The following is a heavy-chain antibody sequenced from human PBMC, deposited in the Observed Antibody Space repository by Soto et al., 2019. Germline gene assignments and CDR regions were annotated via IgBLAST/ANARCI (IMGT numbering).Heavy chain of an antibody. D-gene: IGHD2-2*01. V-gene: IGHV3-30*18. Sequence: GGSLRLSCAASGFTFSSYGMHWVRQAPGKGLEWVAVISYDGSNKYYADSVKGRFTISRDNSKNTLYLQMNSLRAEDTAVYYCAKPLCSSTSCLIYYYYYMDVWGKGTTVTVSS. J-gene: IGHJ6*03. CDR1: GFTFSSYG. CDR2: ISYDGSNK. CDR3: AKPLCSSTSCLIYYYYYMDV.